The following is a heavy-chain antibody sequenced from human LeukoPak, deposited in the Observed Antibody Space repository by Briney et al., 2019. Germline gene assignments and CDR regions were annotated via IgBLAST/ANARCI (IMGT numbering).Heavy chain of an antibody. V-gene: IGHV4-59*12. CDR3: ARMVYDTSGYYPSFDY. J-gene: IGHJ4*02. D-gene: IGHD3-22*01. Sequence: SETLSLTCTVSGGSISSYYWSWIRQPPGKGLEWIGYIYYSGSTNYNPSLKSRVTISVDKSNNQFSLRLSSVTAADTAVYYCARMVYDTSGYYPSFDYWGQGTLVTVSS. CDR2: IYYSGST. CDR1: GGSISSYY.